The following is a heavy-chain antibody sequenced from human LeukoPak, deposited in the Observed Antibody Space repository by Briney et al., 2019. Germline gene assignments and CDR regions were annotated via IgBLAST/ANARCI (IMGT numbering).Heavy chain of an antibody. CDR3: ARASYSGYDYLKY. CDR2: ISYDGSNK. J-gene: IGHJ4*02. V-gene: IGHV3-30*03. D-gene: IGHD5-12*01. Sequence: GGSLRLSCAASGFTFSSYGMHWVRQAPGRGLEWVAVISYDGSNKYYADSVKGRFTISRDNSDNTMFLQMNSLRPEDTAVYLCARASYSGYDYLKYWGQGTLVTVSS. CDR1: GFTFSSYG.